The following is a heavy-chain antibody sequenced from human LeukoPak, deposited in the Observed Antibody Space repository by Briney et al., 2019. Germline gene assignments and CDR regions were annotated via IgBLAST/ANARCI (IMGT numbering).Heavy chain of an antibody. D-gene: IGHD3-16*01. CDR3: ARDPHAGSYEGDHFDY. CDR2: IYFSGST. V-gene: IGHV4-39*07. Sequence: PSETLSLTCTVSGGSISSSSYYWGWIRQPPGKGLEWIGSIYFSGSTYYNPSLKSRVTISVDTSKNQFSLKLSSVTAADTALYYCARDPHAGSYEGDHFDYWGQGTLVTVSS. CDR1: GGSISSSSYY. J-gene: IGHJ4*02.